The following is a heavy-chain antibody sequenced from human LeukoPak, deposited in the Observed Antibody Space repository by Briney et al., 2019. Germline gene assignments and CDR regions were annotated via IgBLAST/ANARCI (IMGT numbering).Heavy chain of an antibody. J-gene: IGHJ6*02. CDR2: ISAYNGNT. Sequence: GASVKVSCKASGYTFTSYGISWVGQAPGQGGAGMGWISAYNGNTNYAQKLQGRVTMTTGTSTSTAYMELRSLRSDYTAVYYCARVRLYDSSGYYANYYYYGMDVWGQGTTVTVSS. V-gene: IGHV1-18*01. CDR1: GYTFTSYG. CDR3: ARVRLYDSSGYYANYYYYGMDV. D-gene: IGHD3-22*01.